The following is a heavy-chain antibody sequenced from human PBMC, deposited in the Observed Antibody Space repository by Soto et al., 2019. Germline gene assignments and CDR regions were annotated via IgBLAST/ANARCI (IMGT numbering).Heavy chain of an antibody. Sequence: SETLSLTCAVSGVSITTNGYSWSWIRQPPGKGLEWIGYICPSGTIFYNPSLNSRVTISADTSNNQFSLKLTSVTAADTAVYFCATYTAFAKYYFDYWGRGTLVTVSS. CDR3: ATYTAFAKYYFDY. V-gene: IGHV4-30-2*01. CDR1: GVSITTNGYS. D-gene: IGHD3-16*01. CDR2: ICPSGTI. J-gene: IGHJ4*02.